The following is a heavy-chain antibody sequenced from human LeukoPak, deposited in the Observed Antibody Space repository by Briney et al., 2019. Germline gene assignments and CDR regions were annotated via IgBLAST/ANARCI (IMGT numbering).Heavy chain of an antibody. CDR1: GGSISSYY. D-gene: IGHD4-23*01. CDR3: ARDSFDYGGPWDAFDI. J-gene: IGHJ3*02. Sequence: SETLSLTCTVSGGSISSYYWSWIRQPPGKGLEWIGCIYYSGSTNYNPSLKSRVTISVDTSKNQFSLKLSSVTAADTAVYYCARDSFDYGGPWDAFDIWGQGTMVTVSS. V-gene: IGHV4-59*01. CDR2: IYYSGST.